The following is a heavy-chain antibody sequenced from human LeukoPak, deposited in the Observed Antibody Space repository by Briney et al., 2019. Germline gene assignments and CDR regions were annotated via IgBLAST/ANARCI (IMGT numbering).Heavy chain of an antibody. CDR2: INTDGSST. Sequence: GGSLRLSCAASGFTFSSYWMHWVRQAPGKGLVWVSRINTDGSSTSYADSVKGRFTISRDNAKNTLYLQMNSLRAEDTAVYYCARDREYCSSTSCYNNWFDPWGQGTLVTVSS. D-gene: IGHD2-2*02. CDR1: GFTFSSYW. J-gene: IGHJ5*02. V-gene: IGHV3-74*01. CDR3: ARDREYCSSTSCYNNWFDP.